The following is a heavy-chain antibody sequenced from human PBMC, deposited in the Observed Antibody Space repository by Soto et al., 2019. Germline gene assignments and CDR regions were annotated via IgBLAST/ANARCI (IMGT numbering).Heavy chain of an antibody. Sequence: ASVKVSCKASGYTFTGYYMHWVRQAPGQGLEWMGWINPNSGGTNYAQKFQGWVTMTRDTSISTAYMELSRLRSDDTAVYYCARDRSLRWPYYFDYWGQGTLVTVSS. V-gene: IGHV1-2*04. J-gene: IGHJ4*02. D-gene: IGHD6-6*01. CDR3: ARDRSLRWPYYFDY. CDR1: GYTFTGYY. CDR2: INPNSGGT.